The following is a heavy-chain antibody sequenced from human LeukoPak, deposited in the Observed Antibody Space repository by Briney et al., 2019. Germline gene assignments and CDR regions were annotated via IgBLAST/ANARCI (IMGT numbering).Heavy chain of an antibody. CDR3: AKDLEKIAVVPAAMFFDY. CDR1: GFTFSSYA. D-gene: IGHD2-2*01. Sequence: GGSLRLSCAASGFTFSSYAMSWVRQAPGKGLEWVSAISGSGGSTYYADSVKGRFTISRDNSKNTLYLQMNSLRAEDTAVYYCAKDLEKIAVVPAAMFFDYWGQGTLVTVSS. J-gene: IGHJ4*02. CDR2: ISGSGGST. V-gene: IGHV3-23*01.